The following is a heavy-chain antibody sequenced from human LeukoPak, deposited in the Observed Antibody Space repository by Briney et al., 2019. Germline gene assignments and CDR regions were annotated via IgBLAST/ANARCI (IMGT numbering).Heavy chain of an antibody. CDR3: ARTWFGEYYFDY. Sequence: GGSLRLSCAASGFTFSSYAMSWVRQAPGKGLEWVSAISGSGGSTYYADSVKGRFTISRDNSKNTLYLQMNSLRAEDTAVYYCARTWFGEYYFDYWGQGTLVTVSS. J-gene: IGHJ4*02. CDR2: ISGSGGST. CDR1: GFTFSSYA. D-gene: IGHD3-10*01. V-gene: IGHV3-23*01.